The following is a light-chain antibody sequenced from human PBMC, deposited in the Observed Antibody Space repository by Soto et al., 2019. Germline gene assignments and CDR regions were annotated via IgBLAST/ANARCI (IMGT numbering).Light chain of an antibody. CDR1: QSVSSSS. CDR2: TAS. V-gene: IGKV3-20*01. Sequence: EIVLTQSPGTVSLSPGERATLSCRASQSVSSSSLAWYQQRPGQAPRLLIFTASSRATGTPDRFSGSGSGTDFTLTISRLEPEDFAVYYCQHYVTSPLTFGGGTKV. J-gene: IGKJ4*01. CDR3: QHYVTSPLT.